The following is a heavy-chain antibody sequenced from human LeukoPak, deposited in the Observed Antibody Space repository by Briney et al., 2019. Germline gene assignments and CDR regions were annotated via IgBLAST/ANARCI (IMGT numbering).Heavy chain of an antibody. Sequence: GGSLRLSCAASGFTFSSYWMNWVRQAPGKGLEWVANIKEDGSEKYYVDSVKGRFTISRDNAKKSLYLQMKSLRAEDTVVYYCARDSMALLWFGELLGPFDSWGQGTLVTVSS. D-gene: IGHD3-10*01. J-gene: IGHJ4*02. CDR2: IKEDGSEK. CDR3: ARDSMALLWFGELLGPFDS. V-gene: IGHV3-7*01. CDR1: GFTFSSYW.